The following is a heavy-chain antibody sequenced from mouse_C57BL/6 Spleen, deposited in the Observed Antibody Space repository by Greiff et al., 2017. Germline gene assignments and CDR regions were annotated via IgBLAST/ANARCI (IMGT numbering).Heavy chain of an antibody. CDR1: GFTFSDYG. Sequence: EVQRVESGGGLVKPGGSLKLSCAASGFTFSDYGMHWVRQAPEKGLEWVAYISSGSSTIYYADTVKGRFTISRDNAKNTLFLQMTSLRSEDTAMYYCATSYYGNVYAMDYWGQGTSVTVSS. CDR2: ISSGSSTI. CDR3: ATSYYGNVYAMDY. V-gene: IGHV5-17*01. D-gene: IGHD2-1*01. J-gene: IGHJ4*01.